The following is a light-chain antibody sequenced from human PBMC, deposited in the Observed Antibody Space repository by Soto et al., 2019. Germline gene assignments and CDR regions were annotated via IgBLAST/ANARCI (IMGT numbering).Light chain of an antibody. V-gene: IGKV4-1*01. Sequence: DIVMTQSPDSLAVSLGERATINCKSSQSVLYSSNNKNYLAWYQQKPGQPPNLLIYWASTRESGVPDRFSGSGSGTDFTLTISSLQPEDIATYYCQQYDNLRTFGQGTKVEIK. J-gene: IGKJ1*01. CDR1: QSVLYSSNNKNY. CDR3: QQYDNLRT. CDR2: WAS.